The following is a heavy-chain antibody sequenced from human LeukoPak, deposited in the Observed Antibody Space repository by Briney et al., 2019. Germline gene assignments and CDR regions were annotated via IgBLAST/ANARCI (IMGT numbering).Heavy chain of an antibody. CDR3: ARKDPSGTYGAFDI. D-gene: IGHD3-10*01. CDR1: GGSVSSGSYY. Sequence: PSETLSLTCTVSGGSVSSGSYYWSWIRQPPGKGLLWIGYIYYSGSTNYNPSLKSRVTISVDTSKNQFSLKLSSVTAADTAVYYCARKDPSGTYGAFDIWGQGTMVTVSS. J-gene: IGHJ3*02. CDR2: IYYSGST. V-gene: IGHV4-61*01.